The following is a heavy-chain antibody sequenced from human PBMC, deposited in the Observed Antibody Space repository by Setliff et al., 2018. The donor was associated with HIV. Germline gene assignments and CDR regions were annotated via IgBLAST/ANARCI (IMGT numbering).Heavy chain of an antibody. CDR3: ARDGLLVAGIRFDY. V-gene: IGHV1-69*13. CDR2: IIPIFGTT. Sequence: SVKVSCKTSGRSFSSYAVSWVRKAPGQGLEWMGGIIPIFGTTNYAQKFQGRVTITADESESTVYMELSSLRSEDTALYYCARDGLLVAGIRFDYWGQGTLVTVSS. J-gene: IGHJ4*01. CDR1: GRSFSSYA. D-gene: IGHD6-19*01.